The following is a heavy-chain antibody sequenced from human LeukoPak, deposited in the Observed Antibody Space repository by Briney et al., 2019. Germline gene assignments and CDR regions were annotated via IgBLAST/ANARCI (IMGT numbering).Heavy chain of an antibody. D-gene: IGHD6-13*01. V-gene: IGHV1-2*02. CDR3: ARGGEIAAGISSFFDY. CDR2: INPNSGGT. CDR1: GYTFTGYY. Sequence: ASVKVSCKASGYTFTGYYMHWVRQAPGLGLEWMGWINPNSGGTNYAQKFQGRVTMTRDTSISTAYMELSGLRSDDTAVYYCARGGEIAAGISSFFDYWGQGTLVTVSS. J-gene: IGHJ4*02.